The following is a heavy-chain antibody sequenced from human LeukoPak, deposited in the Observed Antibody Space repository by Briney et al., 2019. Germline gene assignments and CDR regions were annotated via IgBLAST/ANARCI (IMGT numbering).Heavy chain of an antibody. CDR1: GGTFSSYA. J-gene: IGHJ4*02. Sequence: ASVKVSCKASGGTFSSYAISWVRQAPGQGLEWMGGIIPIFGTANYAQKFQGRVTITADESTSTAYMELSSLRSEDTAVYYCARAGYTYITLYYWGQGTLVTVSS. D-gene: IGHD5-18*01. CDR3: ARAGYTYITLYY. V-gene: IGHV1-69*13. CDR2: IIPIFGTA.